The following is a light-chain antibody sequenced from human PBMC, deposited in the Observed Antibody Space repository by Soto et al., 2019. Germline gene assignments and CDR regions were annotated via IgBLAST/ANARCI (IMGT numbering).Light chain of an antibody. CDR1: QSVFSS. CDR2: GAA. J-gene: IGKJ4*02. Sequence: EIVMTQSPSTLSVSPGERVTLSCRASQSVFSSLAWYQQKPGQAPRLLIYGAATRATGLPASFSGSGSGTEFTLTISSLQSEDFAFYYCQQYNSWPAFGRGTQVEIK. V-gene: IGKV3-15*01. CDR3: QQYNSWPA.